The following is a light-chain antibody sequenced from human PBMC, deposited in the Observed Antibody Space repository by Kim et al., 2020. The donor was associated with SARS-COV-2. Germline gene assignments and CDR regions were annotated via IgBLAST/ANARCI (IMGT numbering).Light chain of an antibody. V-gene: IGKV1-5*03. CDR2: LAS. Sequence: SGTVGNRVTNNGRGSESIGTWLAWYQQKPGRAPRLLIDLASTLENGVPSRFSGTGSGTEFSLSITSLQPDDFATYYCQHYSRFPYTFGQGTKLEI. J-gene: IGKJ2*01. CDR3: QHYSRFPYT. CDR1: ESIGTW.